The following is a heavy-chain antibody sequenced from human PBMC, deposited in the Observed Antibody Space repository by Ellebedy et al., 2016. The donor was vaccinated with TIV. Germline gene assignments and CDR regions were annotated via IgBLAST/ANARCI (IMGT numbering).Heavy chain of an antibody. V-gene: IGHV3-48*01. CDR3: ARANTGYCSSSNCYNDLDS. CDR1: GFTFSTYA. Sequence: GGSLRLSXAASGFTFSTYAMNWVRQAPGEGLEWISYISSSSRTVYHADSVKGRFTISRDNAKNSLYLQMNSLRAGDTAVYYCARANTGYCSSSNCYNDLDSWGQGTLVTVSS. J-gene: IGHJ4*02. D-gene: IGHD2-2*02. CDR2: ISSSSRTV.